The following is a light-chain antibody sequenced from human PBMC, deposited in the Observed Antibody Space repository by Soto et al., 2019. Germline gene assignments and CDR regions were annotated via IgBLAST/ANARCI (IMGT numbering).Light chain of an antibody. J-gene: IGKJ1*01. CDR2: GAS. Sequence: EIVMTQSPATLSASPGERATLSCRASQSVSSNLAWYQQKPGQAPRLPIYGASTRATGIPDRFSGSGSGTEFTLTISSLQSEDFAFYYCQQYNNWPQTCGQGTKVEIK. CDR3: QQYNNWPQT. CDR1: QSVSSN. V-gene: IGKV3-15*01.